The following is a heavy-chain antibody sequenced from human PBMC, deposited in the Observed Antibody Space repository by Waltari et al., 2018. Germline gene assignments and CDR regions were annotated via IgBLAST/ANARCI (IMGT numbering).Heavy chain of an antibody. J-gene: IGHJ5*02. Sequence: EVQLVESGGGLVQPGGSLRLSCAASGFTFSSYWMSWVRQAPGKGLEWVANIKQDGSEKYYVDSVKGRFTISRDNAKNSLYLQMNSLRAEDTAVYYCARSVVVVAATDWFDPWGQGTLVTVSS. CDR3: ARSVVVVAATDWFDP. V-gene: IGHV3-7*01. CDR2: IKQDGSEK. D-gene: IGHD2-15*01. CDR1: GFTFSSYW.